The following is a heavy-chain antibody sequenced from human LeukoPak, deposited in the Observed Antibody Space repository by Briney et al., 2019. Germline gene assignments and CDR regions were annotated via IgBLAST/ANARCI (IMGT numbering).Heavy chain of an antibody. D-gene: IGHD3-22*01. Sequence: SVKVSSKASGGTFSIYAISWVRQAPGQGLEWMGGIIPIFGTANYAQKFQGRVTITADESTSTAYMELSSLRSEDTAVYYCARSPYYYDSSGYQYYFDYWGQGTLVTVSS. V-gene: IGHV1-69*13. CDR1: GGTFSIYA. CDR3: ARSPYYYDSSGYQYYFDY. J-gene: IGHJ4*02. CDR2: IIPIFGTA.